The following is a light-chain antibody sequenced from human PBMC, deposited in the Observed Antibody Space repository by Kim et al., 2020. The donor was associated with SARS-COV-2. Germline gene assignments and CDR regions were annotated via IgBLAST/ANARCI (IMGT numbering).Light chain of an antibody. V-gene: IGLV3-1*01. J-gene: IGLJ2*01. Sequence: SYELTQPPSVSVSPGQTANITCSGDKLGDKYVSWYQQKPGQSPLVVIYQDTRRPSGIPERFSGSNSGNTATLTISGAQTIDEADYYCQAWDSRTAVFGGGTQLTVL. CDR2: QDT. CDR3: QAWDSRTAV. CDR1: KLGDKY.